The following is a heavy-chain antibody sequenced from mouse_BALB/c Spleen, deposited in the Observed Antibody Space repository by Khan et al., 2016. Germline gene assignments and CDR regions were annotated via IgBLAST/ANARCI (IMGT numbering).Heavy chain of an antibody. CDR2: INTNTGEP. CDR1: GYTFTNYG. D-gene: IGHD1-1*01. Sequence: QLVQSGPELKKPGETVKISCKASGYTFTNYGMHWVKQAPGKGLKWMGWINTNTGEPTYDEEFKGRFAFSLETSASPAYLQINNLKNEDTATYFCAEDYYGRNWFAYWGQGTLVTVSA. J-gene: IGHJ3*01. V-gene: IGHV9-3*02. CDR3: AEDYYGRNWFAY.